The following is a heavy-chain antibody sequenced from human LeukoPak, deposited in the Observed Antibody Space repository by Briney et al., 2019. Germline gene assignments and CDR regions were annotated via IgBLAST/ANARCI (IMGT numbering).Heavy chain of an antibody. D-gene: IGHD6-19*01. CDR3: ASNSKIKAVAGIFDP. Sequence: PGGSLRLSCAASGFIFSNYAMSWVRQAPGKGLEWVSSISSSSSYIYYADSVKGRFTISRDNAKNSLYLQMSSLRAEDTAVYYCASNSKIKAVAGIFDPWGQGTLVTVSS. CDR2: ISSSSSYI. J-gene: IGHJ5*02. V-gene: IGHV3-21*01. CDR1: GFIFSNYA.